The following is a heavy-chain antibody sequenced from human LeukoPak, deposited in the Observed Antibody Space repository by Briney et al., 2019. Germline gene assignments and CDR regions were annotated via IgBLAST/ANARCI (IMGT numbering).Heavy chain of an antibody. CDR2: ISGSSGII. D-gene: IGHD3-22*01. J-gene: IGHJ4*02. V-gene: IGHV3-48*01. CDR3: ARGSTYYESSGQVPFDY. Sequence: XXWVRQAXXXXXXXVSYISGSSGIIDYADSVRGRFTISRDNAKNSLYLQMNSLRAEDMAVYYCARGSTYYESSGQVPFDYWGQGTLVTVSS.